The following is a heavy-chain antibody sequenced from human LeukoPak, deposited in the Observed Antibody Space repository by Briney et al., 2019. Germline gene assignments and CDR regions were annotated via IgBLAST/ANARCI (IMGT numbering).Heavy chain of an antibody. Sequence: SETLSLTCTVSGGSISSYYWSWIRQPPGKGLEWIGYIYYSGSTNYNPSLKSRVTISVDTSKNQFSLKLSSVTAADTAVYYCARYFPYCSSTSCSFMDVWGKGTTVTVSS. CDR2: IYYSGST. V-gene: IGHV4-59*01. J-gene: IGHJ6*03. D-gene: IGHD2-2*01. CDR1: GGSISSYY. CDR3: ARYFPYCSSTSCSFMDV.